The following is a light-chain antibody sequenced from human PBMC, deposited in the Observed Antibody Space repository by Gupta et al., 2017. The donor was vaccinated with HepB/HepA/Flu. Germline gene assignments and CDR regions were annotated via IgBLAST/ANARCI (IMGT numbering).Light chain of an antibody. Sequence: DIQMTQSPSSLSASVGDRVTITCRANQDISTFLAWFQQKPGKVPKLLIHAASTLQSGVPSRFSGSGSGTDFTLTISSLQPEDVAIYYCHKEDNTPLTFGRGTKVEI. CDR2: AAS. V-gene: IGKV1-27*01. CDR1: QDISTF. J-gene: IGKJ4*01. CDR3: HKEDNTPLT.